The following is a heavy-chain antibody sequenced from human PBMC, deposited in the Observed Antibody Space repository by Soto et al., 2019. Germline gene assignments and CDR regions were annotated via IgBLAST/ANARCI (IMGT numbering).Heavy chain of an antibody. Sequence: PGESLKISCKASGYSFTSYWVGWVRQMPGKGLEWMAIIYPGDSDTKYNPSFQGQITISADKSISTAFLQWRSLKASDTAMYYCARLDPTQGRFDYWGQGTLVTVSS. CDR3: ARLDPTQGRFDY. D-gene: IGHD2-15*01. J-gene: IGHJ4*02. V-gene: IGHV5-51*01. CDR2: IYPGDSDT. CDR1: GYSFTSYW.